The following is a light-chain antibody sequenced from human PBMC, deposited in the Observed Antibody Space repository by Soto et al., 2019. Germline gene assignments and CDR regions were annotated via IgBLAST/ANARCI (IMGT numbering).Light chain of an antibody. CDR1: QGISSW. CDR2: EAS. CDR3: QQYTSYPWT. V-gene: IGKV1-5*03. J-gene: IGKJ1*01. Sequence: DIQMTQSPSSVSASVGYIVTITCRASQGISSWLAWFQQKAGKAPKLLIYEASRLESGVPSRISGSGSGTEFTLTISSLQPDDFATYYCQQYTSYPWTFGQGTKVDI.